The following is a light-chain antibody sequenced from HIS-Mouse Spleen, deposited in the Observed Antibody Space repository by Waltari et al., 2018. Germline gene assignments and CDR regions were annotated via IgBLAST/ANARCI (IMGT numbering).Light chain of an antibody. J-gene: IGLJ1*01. CDR1: SSDVGRDNT. CDR3: CSYAGSSTYV. CDR2: EGS. V-gene: IGLV2-23*01. Sequence: QSALTQPASVSGSPGQSITTSCPGTSSDVGRDNTVSWYHQHPGKAPKLMIYEGSKRPSGVSHRFSGSKSGNTASLTISGLQAEDEADYYCCSYAGSSTYVFGTGTKVTVL.